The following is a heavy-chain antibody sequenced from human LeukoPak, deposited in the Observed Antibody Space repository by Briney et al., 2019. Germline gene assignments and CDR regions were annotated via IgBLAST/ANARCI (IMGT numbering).Heavy chain of an antibody. D-gene: IGHD3-10*01. CDR2: IYYSGST. Sequence: SETLSLTCTVSGGSISSYYWSWIRQPPGKGLEWIGYIYYSGSTNYNPSLKSRVTISVDTSKNQFSLKLKSVTAADTAVYYCARDSGTTGEVKFDPWGQGTLVTVSS. CDR3: ARDSGTTGEVKFDP. J-gene: IGHJ5*02. V-gene: IGHV4-59*12. CDR1: GGSISSYY.